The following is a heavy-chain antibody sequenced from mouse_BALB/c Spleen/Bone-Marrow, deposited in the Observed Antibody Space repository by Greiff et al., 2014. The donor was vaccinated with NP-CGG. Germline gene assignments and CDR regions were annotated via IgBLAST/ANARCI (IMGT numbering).Heavy chain of an antibody. CDR3: AREVDGWYYFDY. D-gene: IGHD2-3*01. CDR1: GFTFSSYA. Sequence: VQLKESGGGLVKPGGSLKLPCAASGFTFSSYAMSWVRQTPEKRLEWVASISSGGSTYYPDSVKGRFTISRDNARNILYLQMSSLRSEDTAMYYCAREVDGWYYFDYWGQGTTLTVSS. J-gene: IGHJ2*01. V-gene: IGHV5-6-5*01. CDR2: ISSGGST.